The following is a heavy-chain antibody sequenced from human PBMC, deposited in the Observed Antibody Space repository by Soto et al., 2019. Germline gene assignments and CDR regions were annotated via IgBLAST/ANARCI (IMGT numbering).Heavy chain of an antibody. V-gene: IGHV1-69*01. J-gene: IGHJ6*02. CDR2: IIPIFGTA. D-gene: IGHD3-10*01. Sequence: PVKGSCKGAGCSFSVYAIGWVRQATGQGLEWMGGIIPIFGTANYAQKFQGRVTITADESTSTAYMGLSSLRSEDTAVYYCARDLTILTMVRGVTYYYYYGMDVWGQGTTVTVSS. CDR1: GCSFSVYA. CDR3: ARDLTILTMVRGVTYYYYYGMDV.